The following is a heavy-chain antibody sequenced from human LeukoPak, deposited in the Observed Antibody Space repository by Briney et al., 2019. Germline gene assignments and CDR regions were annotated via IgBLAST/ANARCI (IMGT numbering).Heavy chain of an antibody. Sequence: ASVKVSCKASGYTFTSYYMHWVRQAPGQGLEWMGIINPSGGSTSYAQKFQGRVTMTRDTSTSTVYMELSSLRSEDTAVYYCARVSGSTSDYYYGMDVWGQGTTVTVPS. CDR3: ARVSGSTSDYYYGMDV. V-gene: IGHV1-46*01. J-gene: IGHJ6*02. CDR1: GYTFTSYY. D-gene: IGHD2-2*01. CDR2: INPSGGST.